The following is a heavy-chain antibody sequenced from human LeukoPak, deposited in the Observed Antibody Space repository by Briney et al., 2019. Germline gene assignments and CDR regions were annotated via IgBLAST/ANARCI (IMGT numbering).Heavy chain of an antibody. D-gene: IGHD4-23*01. CDR1: GYTSTSNY. V-gene: IGHV1-46*01. Sequence: ASVKVSCKAFGYTSTSNYMHWVRQAPGQGPEWMGVISPSGGSTTCAQKFQGRVTLTRDMSTSTDYLELSSLRAEDTAVYYCARRAGGYSHPYDYWGQGILVTVSS. J-gene: IGHJ4*02. CDR3: ARRAGGYSHPYDY. CDR2: ISPSGGST.